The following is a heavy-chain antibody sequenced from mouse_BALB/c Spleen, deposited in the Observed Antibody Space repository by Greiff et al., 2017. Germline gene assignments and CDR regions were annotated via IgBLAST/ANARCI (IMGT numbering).Heavy chain of an antibody. J-gene: IGHJ4*01. CDR1: GYSITSGYY. CDR3: AREGYAMDY. Sequence: EVQLQESGPGLVKPSQSLSLTCSVTGYSITSGYYWNWIRQFPGNKLEWMGYISYDGSNNYNPSLKNRISITRDTSKNQFFLKLNSVTTEDTATYYCAREGYAMDYWGQGTSGTVSS. CDR2: ISYDGSN. V-gene: IGHV3-6*02.